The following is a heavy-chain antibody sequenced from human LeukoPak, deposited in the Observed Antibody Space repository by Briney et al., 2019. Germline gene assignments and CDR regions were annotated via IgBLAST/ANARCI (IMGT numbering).Heavy chain of an antibody. CDR2: IDASGGAT. CDR1: GFTFSNYA. CDR3: AKGSGSGWYGWFAP. Sequence: AGGSLRLSCAVSGFTFSNYAVSWVRQAPGKGLEWVSSIDASGGATYYADSVKGRFTISRDNSKNTFYLQMNSLRAEDTAVYSCAKGSGSGWYGWFAPWGQGTLVTVSS. D-gene: IGHD6-19*01. J-gene: IGHJ5*02. V-gene: IGHV3-23*01.